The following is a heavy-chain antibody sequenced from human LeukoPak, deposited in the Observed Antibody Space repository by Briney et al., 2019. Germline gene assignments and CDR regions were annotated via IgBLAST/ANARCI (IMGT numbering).Heavy chain of an antibody. D-gene: IGHD3-22*01. V-gene: IGHV3-21*01. CDR1: GFTFSSYS. J-gene: IGHJ1*01. Sequence: GGSLRLSCAASGFTFSSYSMNWVRQAPGKGLEWVSSISSSSSYIYYADSVKGRFTISRDNAKNSLCLQMNSLRAEDTAVYYCARVNLDYYDSSGYYPEYFQHWGQGTLVTVSS. CDR3: ARVNLDYYDSSGYYPEYFQH. CDR2: ISSSSSYI.